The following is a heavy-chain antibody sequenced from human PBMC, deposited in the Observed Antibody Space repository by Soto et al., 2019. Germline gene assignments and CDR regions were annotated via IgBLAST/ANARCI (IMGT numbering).Heavy chain of an antibody. V-gene: IGHV5-51*01. J-gene: IGHJ3*02. D-gene: IGHD2-15*01. CDR2: IYPGDSDT. CDR1: GYSFTSYW. CDR3: ARHESSGGSHNDAFDI. Sequence: GESLKISCKGSGYSFTSYWIGWVRQMPGKGLEWMGIIYPGDSDTRYSPSFQGQVTISADKSISTAYLQWSSLKASDTAMYYCARHESSGGSHNDAFDIWGQGTMVTVSS.